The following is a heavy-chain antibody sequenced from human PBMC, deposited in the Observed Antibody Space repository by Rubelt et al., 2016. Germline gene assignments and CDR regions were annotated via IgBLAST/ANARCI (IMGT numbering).Heavy chain of an antibody. Sequence: EDQLVESGGGLVQPGGSLRPSCAASGFAFSSYVLHWVRRAPGKGPEWVSAIGTGGDTYYADSVMGRFTVSSDNAKKSSYLQMNCLGSEDTAGYYCARDLMVQLWLDGMDVWGQGTTVTVSS. D-gene: IGHD5-18*01. CDR1: GFAFSSYV. J-gene: IGHJ6*02. CDR3: ARDLMVQLWLDGMDV. CDR2: IGTGGDT. V-gene: IGHV3-47*02.